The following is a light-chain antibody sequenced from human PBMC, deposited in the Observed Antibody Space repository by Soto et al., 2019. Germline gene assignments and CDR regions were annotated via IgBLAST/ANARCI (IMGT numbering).Light chain of an antibody. CDR1: QSVSSNY. CDR3: QQYDTSPRT. Sequence: EIVLTQSPGTLSLSPGERATLSCRASQSVSSNYLAWYQQKRGQAPRLLIYGASSRATGIPTRFSGSGSGTDFTLTIRRMEPEDFAVYYCQQYDTSPRTFGQRTKVEI. J-gene: IGKJ1*01. CDR2: GAS. V-gene: IGKV3-20*01.